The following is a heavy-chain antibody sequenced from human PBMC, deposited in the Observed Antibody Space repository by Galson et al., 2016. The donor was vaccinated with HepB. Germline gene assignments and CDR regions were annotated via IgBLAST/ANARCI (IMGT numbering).Heavy chain of an antibody. CDR3: AGEVGFFGESV. V-gene: IGHV4-59*01. D-gene: IGHD3-10*01. CDR1: DGSITSSY. Sequence: SETLSLTCSVSDGSITSSYWSWIRQPPGKGLEWIGQSYYRGSTSYKSSLKSRVSISVDMSKNQVSLKLSSVTAADTAVYYCAGEVGFFGESVWGQGTTVIVSS. CDR2: SYYRGST. J-gene: IGHJ6*02.